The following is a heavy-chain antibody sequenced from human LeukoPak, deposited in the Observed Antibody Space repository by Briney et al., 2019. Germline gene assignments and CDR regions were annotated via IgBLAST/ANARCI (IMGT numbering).Heavy chain of an antibody. CDR3: ASYYYDSSGDADAFDI. V-gene: IGHV3-23*01. CDR1: GFTFSSYA. D-gene: IGHD3-22*01. CDR2: ISGSGGST. Sequence: GGSLRLSCAASGFTFSSYAMSWVRQAPGKGLEWVSAISGSGGSTYYADSVKGRFTISRDNSKNTLYLQMNSLRAEDTAVYYCASYYYDSSGDADAFDIWGQGTMVTVSS. J-gene: IGHJ3*02.